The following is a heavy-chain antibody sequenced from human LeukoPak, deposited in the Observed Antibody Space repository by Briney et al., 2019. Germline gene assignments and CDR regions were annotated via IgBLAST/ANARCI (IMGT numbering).Heavy chain of an antibody. Sequence: GGSLRLSCAASGFTVSSNYMSWVRQAPGKGLEWVSVIYSGGSTYYADSVKGRFTISRDNSKNTLYLQMNSLRAEDTAVYYCARGRVGMVRGAIFDYWGQGTLVTVSS. V-gene: IGHV3-66*01. CDR3: ARGRVGMVRGAIFDY. D-gene: IGHD3-10*01. J-gene: IGHJ4*02. CDR2: IYSGGST. CDR1: GFTVSSNY.